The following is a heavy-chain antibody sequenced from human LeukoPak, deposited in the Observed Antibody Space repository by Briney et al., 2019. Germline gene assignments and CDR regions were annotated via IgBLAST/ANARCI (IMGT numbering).Heavy chain of an antibody. D-gene: IGHD2-2*01. Sequence: GRSLRLSCTASGFTFGDYAMSWVRQAPGKGLEWVGFIRSKAYGGTTEYAASVKGRFTISRDDSKSIAYLQMNSLKTEDTAVYYCARGGVVVPTGWFDPWGQGTLVTVSS. CDR3: ARGGVVVPTGWFDP. V-gene: IGHV3-49*04. J-gene: IGHJ5*02. CDR1: GFTFGDYA. CDR2: IRSKAYGGTT.